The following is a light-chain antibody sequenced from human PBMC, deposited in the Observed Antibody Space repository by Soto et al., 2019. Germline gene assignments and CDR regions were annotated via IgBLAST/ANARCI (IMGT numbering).Light chain of an antibody. J-gene: IGKJ3*01. CDR1: QSLLYSDGKTY. Sequence: DVVMTQSPLSLPVTLGQPASISCRSSQSLLYSDGKTYLSWFHQRPGQSPRRLIYQVSNRDTGVPVRFTASGSGTDFTLRISRVEAEDLGVYYCMQNIYWPFTFGPGTKVDFK. V-gene: IGKV2-30*01. CDR3: MQNIYWPFT. CDR2: QVS.